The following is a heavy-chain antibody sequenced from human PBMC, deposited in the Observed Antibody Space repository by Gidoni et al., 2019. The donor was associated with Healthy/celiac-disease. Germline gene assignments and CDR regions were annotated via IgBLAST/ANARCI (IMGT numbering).Heavy chain of an antibody. CDR1: VGSTSSSSYY. V-gene: IGHV4-39*01. CDR2: IYYSGST. Sequence: QLQLQEPGPGLVKPSETLSLTCTVSVGSTSSSSYYWGWIRQPPGKGLEWIGSIYYSGSTYYNPSPKSRVTISVDTSKNQFSLKLSSVTAADTAVYYCARHARITIFGVVTPGNYGMDVWGQGTTVTVSS. J-gene: IGHJ6*02. D-gene: IGHD3-3*01. CDR3: ARHARITIFGVVTPGNYGMDV.